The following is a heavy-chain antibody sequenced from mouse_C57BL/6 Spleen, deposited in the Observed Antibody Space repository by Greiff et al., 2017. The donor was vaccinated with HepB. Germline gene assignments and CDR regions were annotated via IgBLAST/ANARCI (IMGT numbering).Heavy chain of an antibody. CDR3: ARYYYGSSAESAMDY. CDR1: GFTFSDYY. V-gene: IGHV5-12*01. J-gene: IGHJ4*01. CDR2: ISNGGGST. D-gene: IGHD1-1*01. Sequence: DVKLVESGGGLVQPGGSLKLSCAASGFTFSDYYMYWVRQTPEKRLEWVAYISNGGGSTYYPDTVKGRFTISRDTAKNTLYLQMSRLKSEDTAMYYCARYYYGSSAESAMDYWGQGTSVTVSS.